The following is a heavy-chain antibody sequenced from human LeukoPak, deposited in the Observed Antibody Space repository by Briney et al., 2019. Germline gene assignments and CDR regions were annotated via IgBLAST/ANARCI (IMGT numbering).Heavy chain of an antibody. CDR3: AHLEVATTDFAFDY. D-gene: IGHD5-12*01. V-gene: IGHV3-23*01. Sequence: PGGTLRLSCAVSGFTLSSYAMSWVRQAPGKGLEWVSAISDSGGSTYYADSVKGRFTISRDNSKNTLYLQMNSLRAEDTAVYYCAHLEVATTDFAFDYWGQGALVTVSS. CDR1: GFTLSSYA. CDR2: ISDSGGST. J-gene: IGHJ4*02.